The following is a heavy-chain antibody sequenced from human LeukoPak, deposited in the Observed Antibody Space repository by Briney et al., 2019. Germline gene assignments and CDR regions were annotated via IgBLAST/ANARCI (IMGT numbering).Heavy chain of an antibody. CDR1: GFTFSIYW. CDR3: ARGSPAAV. V-gene: IGHV3-7*01. D-gene: IGHD6-25*01. J-gene: IGHJ4*02. Sequence: PGGSLRLSCAASGFTFSIYWMSWVRQAPGKGLEWVANIKQDGSEKYYVDSVKGRFTVSRDNAKNSLYLQMNSLRAEDTAVYYCARGSPAAVRGQGALVTVSS. CDR2: IKQDGSEK.